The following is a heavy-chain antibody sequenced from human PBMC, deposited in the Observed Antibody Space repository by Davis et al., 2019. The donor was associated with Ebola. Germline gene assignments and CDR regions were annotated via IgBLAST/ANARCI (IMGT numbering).Heavy chain of an antibody. CDR1: GFTFNNSA. CDR2: IGVNGHTT. Sequence: GESLKISCSASGFTFNNSAMHWVRQAPGTWLEYVSAIGVNGHTTYYADSVKGRFTISRDNSKNTLYLQMSGLRPEDTAVYYCLSDWFDPWGQGTLVTVSS. V-gene: IGHV3-64D*08. CDR3: LSDWFDP. J-gene: IGHJ5*02.